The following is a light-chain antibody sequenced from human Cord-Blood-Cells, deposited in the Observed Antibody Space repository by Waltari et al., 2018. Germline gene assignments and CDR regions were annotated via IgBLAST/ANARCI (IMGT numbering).Light chain of an antibody. CDR3: QSYDSSLSGYV. J-gene: IGLJ1*01. V-gene: IGLV1-40*01. Sequence: QSVLTQPPSVSGAPGQRVTISCTGSSSNIGAGYDVPWYQQLPGTAPKLLIYGNSNRPSGVPDRFSGSKSGTSASLAITGLQAEDEADYDCQSYDSSLSGYVFGTGTKVTVL. CDR2: GNS. CDR1: SSNIGAGYD.